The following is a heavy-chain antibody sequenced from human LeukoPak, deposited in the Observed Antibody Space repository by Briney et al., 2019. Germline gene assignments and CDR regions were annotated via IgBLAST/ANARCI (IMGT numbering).Heavy chain of an antibody. D-gene: IGHD3-22*01. V-gene: IGHV4-4*09. CDR1: GGSISSYY. Sequence: SETLSLTCTFSGGSISSYYWSWIRQPPGKGLEWIGYIYTSGSTNYNPSLKSRVTISVDTSKNQFSLNLSSVTAADTAVYYCARARSDYYDSSAYYHYYYMDVWGKGTTVTVSS. CDR3: ARARSDYYDSSAYYHYYYMDV. J-gene: IGHJ6*03. CDR2: IYTSGST.